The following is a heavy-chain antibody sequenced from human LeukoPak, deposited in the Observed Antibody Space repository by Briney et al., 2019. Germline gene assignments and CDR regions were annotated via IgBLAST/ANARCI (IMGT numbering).Heavy chain of an antibody. J-gene: IGHJ3*02. V-gene: IGHV3-66*04. D-gene: IGHD4-17*01. Sequence: GGSLRLSCAASGFTFRSYGMHWVRQAPGKGLEWVSIIYSGGSTYYADSVKGRFTISRDNSKNTLYLQMNSLRAEDTAVYYCARHLSGDDIWGQGTMVTVSS. CDR2: IYSGGST. CDR1: GFTFRSYG. CDR3: ARHLSGDDI.